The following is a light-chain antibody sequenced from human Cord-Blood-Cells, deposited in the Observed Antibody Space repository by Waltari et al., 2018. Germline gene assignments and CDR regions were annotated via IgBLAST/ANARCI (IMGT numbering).Light chain of an antibody. CDR2: EGS. CDR1: SSDVGSYNL. CDR3: CSYAGSSTPQVV. V-gene: IGLV2-23*01. Sequence: QSALTQPASVSGSPGQSITISCTGTSSDVGSYNLVPWYQQHPGKAPKLMIYEGSKRPSGVSNRFSGSKSGNTASLTISGLQAEDEADYYCCSYAGSSTPQVVFGGGTKLTVL. J-gene: IGLJ2*01.